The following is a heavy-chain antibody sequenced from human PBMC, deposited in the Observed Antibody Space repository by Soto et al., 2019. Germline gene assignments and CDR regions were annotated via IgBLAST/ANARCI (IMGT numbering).Heavy chain of an antibody. CDR2: IYYSGST. CDR1: GGSISSSSYY. V-gene: IGHV4-39*01. J-gene: IGHJ6*02. CDR3: ARLADSSSWYFYYYGMDV. Sequence: KPSETLSLTCTVSGGSISSSSYYWGWIRQPPGKGLEWIGSIYYSGSTYYNPSLKSRVTISVDTSKNQFSLKLSSVTAADTAVYYCARLADSSSWYFYYYGMDVWGQGTTVTV. D-gene: IGHD6-13*01.